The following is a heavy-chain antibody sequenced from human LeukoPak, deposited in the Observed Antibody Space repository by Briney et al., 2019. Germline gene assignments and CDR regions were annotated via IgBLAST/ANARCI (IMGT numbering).Heavy chain of an antibody. Sequence: SETLSLTCTVSGGSISSYYWSWIRQPPAKGLEWIGYIYYSGSTNYNPSLNSRVTISVDTSKNQFSLKLTSVTAADTAMYYCARESLYYGYAFDIWGQGTMVTVSS. V-gene: IGHV4-59*12. D-gene: IGHD3-10*01. CDR2: IYYSGST. CDR3: ARESLYYGYAFDI. J-gene: IGHJ3*02. CDR1: GGSISSYY.